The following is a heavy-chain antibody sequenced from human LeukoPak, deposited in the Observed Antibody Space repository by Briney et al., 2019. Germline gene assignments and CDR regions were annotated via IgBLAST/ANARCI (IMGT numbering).Heavy chain of an antibody. CDR2: IYYSGST. CDR1: GGSISSYY. Sequence: PSETLSLTCTVSGGSISSYYWSWIRQPPGKGLEWIGYIYYSGSTNYNPSLKSRVTISVDTSKNQSSLKLSSVTAADTAVYYCAREATYCSGGSCYSNYYYYMDVWGEGTTVTVSS. D-gene: IGHD2-15*01. V-gene: IGHV4-59*01. CDR3: AREATYCSGGSCYSNYYYYMDV. J-gene: IGHJ6*03.